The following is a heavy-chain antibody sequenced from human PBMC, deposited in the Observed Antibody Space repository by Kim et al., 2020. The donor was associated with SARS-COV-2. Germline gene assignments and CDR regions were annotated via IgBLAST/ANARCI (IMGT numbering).Heavy chain of an antibody. D-gene: IGHD6-19*01. J-gene: IGHJ3*01. CDR3: ANSGIAVGNDVFDL. CDR1: GFSVSADY. Sequence: GGSLRLSCAATGFSVSADYMSWVRQAPGKGLEWVSMIYSRGGTEYADSVKGRFTISRDNSKNMLYLQMNSLRAEDKAVYYVANSGIAVGNDVFDLLGQGT. CDR2: IYSRGGT. V-gene: IGHV3-53*01.